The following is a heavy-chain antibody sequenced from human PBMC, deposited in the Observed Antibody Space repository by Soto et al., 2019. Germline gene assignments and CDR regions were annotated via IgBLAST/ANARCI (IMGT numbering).Heavy chain of an antibody. D-gene: IGHD3-10*01. CDR3: ARVNYRWVCPYF. V-gene: IGHV4-31*03. J-gene: IGHJ4*01. CDR2: IYYSGST. Sequence: QVQLQEPGPGLVKPSQTLSLTCTVSGGSISSGGYYWSWIRQHPGKGLEWIGYIYYSGSTYYNPSHKSRFTISVDTSKNQFCLKLSSVSVAYKTVYYCARVNYRWVCPYFWGHGTLVTVSS. CDR1: GGSISSGGYY.